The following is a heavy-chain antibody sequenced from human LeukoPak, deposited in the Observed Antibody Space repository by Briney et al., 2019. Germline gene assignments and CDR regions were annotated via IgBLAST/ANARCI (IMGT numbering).Heavy chain of an antibody. V-gene: IGHV7-4-1*02. CDR2: INTNTGNP. Sequence: GASVKVSCKASGYTFSSYAMNWVRQAPGQGLEWMGWINTNTGNPMYAQGFTGRLVFSLDTSVSTAYLQISSLKAEDTAVYYCARGRRFLAWLLSGDYWGQGTLVTVSS. D-gene: IGHD3-3*01. J-gene: IGHJ4*02. CDR1: GYTFSSYA. CDR3: ARGRRFLAWLLSGDY.